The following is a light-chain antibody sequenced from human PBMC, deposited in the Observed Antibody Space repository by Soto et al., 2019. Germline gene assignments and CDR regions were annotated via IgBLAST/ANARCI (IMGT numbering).Light chain of an antibody. J-gene: IGKJ5*01. CDR1: QSVSSSY. Sequence: IVLIQYPGTLSLSHGERATLSCRASQSVSSSYLAWYQQKPGQTPRLLIYGASSRATGIPDRFSGSGSGTDFTLTIISLQPEEFATNYCQQLNIYPPTSGQGTRPEI. CDR2: GAS. V-gene: IGKV3-20*01. CDR3: QQLNIYPPT.